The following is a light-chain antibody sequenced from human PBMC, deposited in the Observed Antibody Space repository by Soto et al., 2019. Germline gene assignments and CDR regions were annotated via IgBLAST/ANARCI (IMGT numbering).Light chain of an antibody. CDR1: QSGLYSSHNKNY. V-gene: IGKV4-1*01. Sequence: DIVMTQSPDSLAVSLGETATFNCKSSQSGLYSSHNKNYLAWYQQKLGQPPKLLICWASSRESGVPHRFCGSGARTDVTLTSNSVQAEDVAVHDCEEYYSTSRTFGEGQKVEVE. CDR2: WAS. CDR3: EEYYSTSRT. J-gene: IGKJ1*01.